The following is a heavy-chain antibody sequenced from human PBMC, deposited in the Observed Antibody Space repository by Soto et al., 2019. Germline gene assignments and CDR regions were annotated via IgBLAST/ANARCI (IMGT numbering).Heavy chain of an antibody. CDR2: IYYSGST. CDR3: ARRATVTTDLTYYYYYYYMDV. CDR1: GGSISSYY. V-gene: IGHV4-59*08. Sequence: SETLSLTCTVSGGSISSYYWSWIRQPPGKGLEWIGYIYYSGSTNYNPSLKSRVTISVDTSKNQFSLKLSSVTAADTAVYYCARRATVTTDLTYYYYYYYMDVWGNGTTVTVSS. D-gene: IGHD4-17*01. J-gene: IGHJ6*03.